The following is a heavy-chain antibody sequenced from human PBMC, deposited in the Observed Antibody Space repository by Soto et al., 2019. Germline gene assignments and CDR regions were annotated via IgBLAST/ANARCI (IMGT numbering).Heavy chain of an antibody. J-gene: IGHJ5*02. Sequence: SETLSLPCAVSGGSISSSNWWSWVRQPPGKGLDWIGEIYHSGSTYYNPSLKSRVTISVDRSKNQFSLKLSSVPAPDTAVYYCARVPGPWGQGTLVTAPQ. CDR2: IYHSGST. CDR3: ARVPGP. CDR1: GGSISSSNW. V-gene: IGHV4-4*02.